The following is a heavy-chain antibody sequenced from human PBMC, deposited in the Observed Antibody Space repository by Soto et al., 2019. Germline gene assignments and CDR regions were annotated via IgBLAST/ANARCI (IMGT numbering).Heavy chain of an antibody. CDR2: IYYSGST. D-gene: IGHD2-15*01. Sequence: SETLSLTCTVSGGSISSSSYYWGWIRQPPGKGLEWIGSIYYSGSTYYNPSLKSRVTISVDTSKNQFSLKLSSVTAADTAVYYCARSSERPYCSGGSCYSLYMDVWGKGTTVTVSS. CDR1: GGSISSSSYY. V-gene: IGHV4-39*01. J-gene: IGHJ6*03. CDR3: ARSSERPYCSGGSCYSLYMDV.